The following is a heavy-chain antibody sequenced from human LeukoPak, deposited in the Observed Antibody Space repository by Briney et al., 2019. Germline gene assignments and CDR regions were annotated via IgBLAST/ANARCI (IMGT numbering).Heavy chain of an antibody. CDR1: GCTVSSNY. D-gene: IGHD4-23*01. CDR2: IYSGGST. V-gene: IGHV3-53*01. CDR3: ARDGRLWWYHAFDI. Sequence: GGSLRLSCAASGCTVSSNYMSWVRQAPGKGLEWVSVIYSGGSTYYADSVKGRFTISRDNSKNTLYLQMNSLRAEDTAVYYCARDGRLWWYHAFDIWGQGTMVTVSS. J-gene: IGHJ3*02.